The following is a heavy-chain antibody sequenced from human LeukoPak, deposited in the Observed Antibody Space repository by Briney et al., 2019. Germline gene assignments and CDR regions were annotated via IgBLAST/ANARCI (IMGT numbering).Heavy chain of an antibody. CDR1: GFTFSSYA. J-gene: IGHJ4*02. CDR3: AKGGSGWYKYDY. V-gene: IGHV3-23*01. D-gene: IGHD6-19*01. CDR2: ISGSGGTT. Sequence: PGGSLRLSCAASGFTFSSYAMSWVRQAPGKGLEWVSAISGSGGTTYYADSVKGRFTISRDNSKNTLYLQMDSLRAEDTAVYYCAKGGSGWYKYDYWGQGTLVSVSS.